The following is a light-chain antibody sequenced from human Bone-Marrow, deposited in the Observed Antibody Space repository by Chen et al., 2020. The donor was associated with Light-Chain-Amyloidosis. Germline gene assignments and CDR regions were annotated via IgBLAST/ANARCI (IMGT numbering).Light chain of an antibody. CDR1: SGDVGPYNY. J-gene: IGLJ1*01. CDR3: SSFTSSSSYV. CDR2: AVS. V-gene: IGLV2-14*01. Sequence: QSALTPPASVSGSPGQSITISCTGTSGDVGPYNYVSWYQQHPGKAPKVMISAVSNRPSGVSNRFSGSKSGNTASLTISGLQAEDEADYYCSSFTSSSSYVFGPGTKVTVL.